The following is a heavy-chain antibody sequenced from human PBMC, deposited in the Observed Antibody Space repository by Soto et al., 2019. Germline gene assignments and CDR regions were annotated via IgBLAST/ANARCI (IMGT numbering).Heavy chain of an antibody. CDR2: INSDGTIS. D-gene: IGHD2-21*01. V-gene: IGHV3-74*01. J-gene: IGHJ6*02. CDR3: ARLSGDHSAFFSYGMDA. CDR1: GFTFDTYW. Sequence: HPWGSLRLSCAASGFTFDTYWMNWVRQAPGKGPEWLSGINSDGTISSYADSVKGRFIISRDNARNTLSLQMNSLRADDTAVYYCARLSGDHSAFFSYGMDAWGQGTTVTVSS.